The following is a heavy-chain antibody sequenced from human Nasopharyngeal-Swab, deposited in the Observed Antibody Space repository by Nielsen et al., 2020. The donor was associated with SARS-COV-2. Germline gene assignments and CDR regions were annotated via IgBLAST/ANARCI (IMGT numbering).Heavy chain of an antibody. CDR3: ARPGTGIAAADY. D-gene: IGHD6-13*01. J-gene: IGHJ4*02. CDR2: IYYSGST. Sequence: WIRQPPGKGLEWIGSIYYSGSTYYNPSLKSRVTISVDTSKNQFSLKLSSVTAAVTAVYYCARPGTGIAAADYWGQGTLVTVSS. V-gene: IGHV4-39*01.